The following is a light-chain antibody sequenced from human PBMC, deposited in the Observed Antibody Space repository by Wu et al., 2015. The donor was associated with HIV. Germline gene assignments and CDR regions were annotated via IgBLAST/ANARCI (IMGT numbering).Light chain of an antibody. V-gene: IGKV3-20*01. CDR1: ESLSSTY. CDR2: GGS. J-gene: IGKJ3*01. CDR3: HQYGRSPPFT. Sequence: EIVMTQSPATLSLSPGERATLSCRASESLSSTYLAWYQQKPGQPPRLLIYGGSRRATGIPDRFSGSGSGTDFSLTISRLEPEDFAVYYCHQYGRSPPFTFGPGTKVDVK.